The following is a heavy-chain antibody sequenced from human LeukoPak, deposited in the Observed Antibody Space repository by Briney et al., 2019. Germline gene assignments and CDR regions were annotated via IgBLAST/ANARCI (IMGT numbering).Heavy chain of an antibody. Sequence: PGGSLRLSCAASGFTFSSHAMSWVRQAPGKGLEWIGRIKSITDGGTTVYAAPVKDRFTISRDDSKNTLYLQMNSLKTEDTAVYYCTTAPAAYTFDSWGQGTLVTVSS. CDR2: IKSITDGGTT. D-gene: IGHD3-16*01. CDR1: GFTFSSHA. J-gene: IGHJ4*02. CDR3: TTAPAAYTFDS. V-gene: IGHV3-15*01.